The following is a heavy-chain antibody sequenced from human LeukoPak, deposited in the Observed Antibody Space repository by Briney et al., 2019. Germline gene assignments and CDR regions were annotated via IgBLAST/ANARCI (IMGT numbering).Heavy chain of an antibody. J-gene: IGHJ4*02. Sequence: GESLKISCKGSGYSFTSYWIGWVRQMPGKGLEWMGIIYPDDSDTRYSPSFQGQVTISADKSISTAYLQWSSLKASDTAMYYCARRGYSYGYESPNDYWGQGTLVTVSS. CDR1: GYSFTSYW. CDR2: IYPDDSDT. D-gene: IGHD5-18*01. V-gene: IGHV5-51*01. CDR3: ARRGYSYGYESPNDY.